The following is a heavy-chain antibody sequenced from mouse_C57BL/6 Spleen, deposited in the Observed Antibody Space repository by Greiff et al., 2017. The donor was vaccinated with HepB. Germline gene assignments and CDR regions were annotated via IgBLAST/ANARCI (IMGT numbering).Heavy chain of an antibody. J-gene: IGHJ3*01. CDR1: GYTFTSYW. Sequence: LQESGAELVKPGASVKLSCKASGYTFTSYWMQWVKQRPGQGLEWIGEIDPSDSYTNYNQKFKGKATLTVDTSSSTAYMQLSSLTSEDSAVYYCASIYYSNYWFAYWGQGTLVTVSA. CDR3: ASIYYSNYWFAY. V-gene: IGHV1-50*01. CDR2: IDPSDSYT. D-gene: IGHD2-5*01.